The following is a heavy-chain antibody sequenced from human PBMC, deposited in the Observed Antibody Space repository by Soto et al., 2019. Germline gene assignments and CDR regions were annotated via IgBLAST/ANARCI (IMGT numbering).Heavy chain of an antibody. CDR2: VSSGNTAYT. Sequence: PGGSLRLSCAASGFTFSDYYMSWIRQAPGKGLEWVSYVSSGNTAYTNYADSVKGRFTISRDNAKKSLYLQMNSLRAEDTAVYYCATRLTSSKSGVYFDSWGQGIVVTVSS. J-gene: IGHJ4*02. D-gene: IGHD7-27*01. V-gene: IGHV3-11*03. CDR3: ATRLTSSKSGVYFDS. CDR1: GFTFSDYY.